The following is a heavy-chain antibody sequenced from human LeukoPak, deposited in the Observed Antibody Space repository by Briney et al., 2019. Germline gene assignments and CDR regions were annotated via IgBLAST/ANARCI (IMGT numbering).Heavy chain of an antibody. D-gene: IGHD3-10*01. CDR2: IYYSGST. J-gene: IGHJ4*02. CDR3: AWFGEFDDY. CDR1: GRSISSYY. V-gene: IGHV4-59*01. Sequence: SETLSLTCTVSGRSISSYYWSWIRQPPGKGLEWIGYIYYSGSTNYNPSLKSRVTISVDTSKNQCSLKLSSVTAADTAVYYCAWFGEFDDYWGQGTLVTVSS.